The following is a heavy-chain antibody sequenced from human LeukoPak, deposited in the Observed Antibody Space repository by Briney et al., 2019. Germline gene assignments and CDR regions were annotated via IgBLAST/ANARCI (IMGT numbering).Heavy chain of an antibody. CDR3: AKVPYDILTGYFVPYY. CDR2: IIGSGGNT. D-gene: IGHD3-9*01. Sequence: GGSLRLSCAPSGFTFNSYAMSWVRHAPGKGREWVSSIIGSGGNTYYADSVKGRFTISRDNSKNTLYLQMNSLRAEDTAVYYCAKVPYDILTGYFVPYYWGQGTLVTVSS. V-gene: IGHV3-23*01. J-gene: IGHJ4*02. CDR1: GFTFNSYA.